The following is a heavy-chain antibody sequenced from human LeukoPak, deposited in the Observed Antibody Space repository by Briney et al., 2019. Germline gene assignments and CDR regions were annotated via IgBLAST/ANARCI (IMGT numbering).Heavy chain of an antibody. V-gene: IGHV3-23*01. J-gene: IGHJ3*01. CDR3: TKDRREGYPRDSYDV. CDR1: GFTFSSYG. CDR2: IKNTGSTT. Sequence: AGGSLRLSCEASGFTFSSYGMSWVRQAPGKGLEWVSSIKNTGSTTYYGGAVKGRFTISRDSSDNILYLQMNSLRAEDSALYYCTKDRREGYPRDSYDVWGQGTAVTVSS. D-gene: IGHD5-24*01.